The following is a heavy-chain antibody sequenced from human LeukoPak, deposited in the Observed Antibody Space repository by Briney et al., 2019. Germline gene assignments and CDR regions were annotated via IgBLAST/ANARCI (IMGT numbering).Heavy chain of an antibody. CDR3: ARHPSGGFLNWFDA. CDR2: IYPGDSDT. D-gene: IGHD3-16*01. V-gene: IGHV5-51*01. CDR1: GYTFPNYW. J-gene: IGHJ5*02. Sequence: GESLKISCKGSGYTFPNYWIAWVRQMPGKGLEWMGSIYPGDSDTRYSPSFQGQVTISADKSINSAYLQWSSLKASDTAMYDCARHPSGGFLNWFDAWGQGTLVTVSS.